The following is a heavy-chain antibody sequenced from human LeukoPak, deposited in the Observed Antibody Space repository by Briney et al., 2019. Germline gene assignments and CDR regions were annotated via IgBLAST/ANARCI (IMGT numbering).Heavy chain of an antibody. V-gene: IGHV3-23*01. CDR3: AKVRAASYYFDY. J-gene: IGHJ4*02. Sequence: RAGGSLRLSCAASGFTFSSYAMSWVRQAPGKGLEWVSTISHSDGTTYYTDSVKGRFTISRDNSKNTLSLQMNSLRAEDTAVYYCAKVRAASYYFDYWGQGALVTVSS. CDR2: ISHSDGTT. CDR1: GFTFSSYA. D-gene: IGHD6-25*01.